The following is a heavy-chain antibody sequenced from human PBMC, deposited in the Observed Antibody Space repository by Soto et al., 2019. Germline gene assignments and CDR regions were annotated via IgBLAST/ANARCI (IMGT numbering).Heavy chain of an antibody. CDR3: ARTHSSGPVALYYFDY. V-gene: IGHV4-39*01. CDR1: GVSISSSSYY. CDR2: IYYSGST. J-gene: IGHJ4*02. Sequence: SETLSLTCTVSGVSISSSSYYWGWIRQPPGKGLEWIGSIYYSGSTYYNPSLKSRVTISVDTSKNQFSLKLSSVTAADTAVYYCARTHSSGPVALYYFDYWGQGTLVTVSS. D-gene: IGHD6-19*01.